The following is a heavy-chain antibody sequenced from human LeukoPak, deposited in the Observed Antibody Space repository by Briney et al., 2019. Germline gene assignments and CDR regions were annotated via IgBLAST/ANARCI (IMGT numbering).Heavy chain of an antibody. CDR2: IKQDGSEK. J-gene: IGHJ6*02. Sequence: GGSLRLSCAASGFTFSSYWMGWVRQAPGKGLEWVANIKQDGSEKYYVDSVKGRFTISRDNAKNSLYLQMNSLRAEDTAVYYCARVSDYDFWALPSGMDVWGQGTTVTVSS. V-gene: IGHV3-7*01. D-gene: IGHD3-3*01. CDR3: ARVSDYDFWALPSGMDV. CDR1: GFTFSSYW.